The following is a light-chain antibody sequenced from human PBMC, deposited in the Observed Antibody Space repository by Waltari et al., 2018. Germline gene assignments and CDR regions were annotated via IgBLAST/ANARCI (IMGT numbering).Light chain of an antibody. V-gene: IGKV1-12*01. Sequence: DIQMTQSPSPVSASVGDRVTITCRVGQDIGNRLAWYQQKPGKAPNLLSYGTSSLQTGVPSRFSGSGSGTAFTLTISSLQPEDFGTYYCQQGNSFPITFGPGTKVEIK. CDR2: GTS. CDR3: QQGNSFPIT. CDR1: QDIGNR. J-gene: IGKJ3*01.